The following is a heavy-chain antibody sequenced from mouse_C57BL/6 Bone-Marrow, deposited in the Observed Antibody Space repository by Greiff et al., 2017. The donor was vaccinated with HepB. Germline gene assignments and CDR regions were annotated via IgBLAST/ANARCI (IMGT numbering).Heavy chain of an antibody. J-gene: IGHJ2*01. V-gene: IGHV1-81*01. D-gene: IGHD1-1*01. CDR3: ARETTVVAEGY. CDR1: GYTFTSYG. CDR2: IYPRSGNT. Sequence: QVQLKESGAELARPGASVKLSCKASGYTFTSYGISWVKQRTGQGLEWIGEIYPRSGNTYYNEKFKGKATLTADKSSSTAYMELRSLTSEDSAVYFCARETTVVAEGYWGQGTTLTVPS.